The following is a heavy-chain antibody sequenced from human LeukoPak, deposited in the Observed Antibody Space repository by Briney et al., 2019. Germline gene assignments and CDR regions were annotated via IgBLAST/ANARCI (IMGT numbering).Heavy chain of an antibody. CDR2: IWYDGSSK. J-gene: IGHJ4*02. D-gene: IGHD3-10*01. CDR1: GFAFSSSG. Sequence: GSLRLSCAASGFAFSSSGMHWVRQAPGKGLEWVALIWYDGSSKYYADSVKGRLAISRDNSKNTLYLQLNSLRAEDTALYYCARDYGSGSYYKGYFDYWGQGTLVTVSS. CDR3: ARDYGSGSYYKGYFDY. V-gene: IGHV3-33*01.